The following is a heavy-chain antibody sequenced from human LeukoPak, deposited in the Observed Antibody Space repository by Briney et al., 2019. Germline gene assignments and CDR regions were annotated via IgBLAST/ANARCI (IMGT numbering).Heavy chain of an antibody. D-gene: IGHD6-19*01. CDR3: ARLSGLVNYGMDV. CDR2: INHSGST. V-gene: IGHV4-34*01. Sequence: SETLSLTCAVYGGSFSGYYWSWIRQPPGKGLEWIGEINHSGSTNYNPSLKSRVTISVDTSKNQSSLKLSSVTAADTAVYYCARLSGLVNYGMDVWGQGTTVTVSS. CDR1: GGSFSGYY. J-gene: IGHJ6*02.